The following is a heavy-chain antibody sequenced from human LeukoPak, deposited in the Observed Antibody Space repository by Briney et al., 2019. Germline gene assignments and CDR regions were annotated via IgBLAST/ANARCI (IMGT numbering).Heavy chain of an antibody. CDR3: AKEFEDYGDHNLENAFDI. CDR2: ISWNSGSI. V-gene: IGHV3-9*01. D-gene: IGHD4-17*01. J-gene: IGHJ3*02. CDR1: GFTFSSYA. Sequence: PGRSLRLSCAASGFTFSSYAMHWVRQAPGKGLEWVSGISWNSGSIGYADSVKGRFTISRDNAKNSLYLQMNSLRAEDTALYYCAKEFEDYGDHNLENAFDIWGQGTMVTVSS.